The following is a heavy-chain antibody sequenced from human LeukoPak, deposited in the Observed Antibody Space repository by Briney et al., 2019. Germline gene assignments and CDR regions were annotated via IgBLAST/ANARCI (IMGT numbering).Heavy chain of an antibody. CDR1: GFTFSSYA. D-gene: IGHD6-19*01. J-gene: IGHJ3*02. Sequence: GGSLRLSCAASGFTFSSYAMSWVRQAPGKGLEWVSAISGSGGSTYYADSVKGRFTISRDNSKNTLYLQMNSLRAEDTAVYYCAKDLFSEWLSEAGAFDIWGQGTMVTVSS. CDR3: AKDLFSEWLSEAGAFDI. CDR2: ISGSGGST. V-gene: IGHV3-23*01.